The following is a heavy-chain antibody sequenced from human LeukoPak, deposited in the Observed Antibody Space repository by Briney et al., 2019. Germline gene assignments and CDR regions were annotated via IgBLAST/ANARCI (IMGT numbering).Heavy chain of an antibody. V-gene: IGHV4-59*11. CDR1: GGSISSHY. Sequence: SETLSLTCTVSGGSISSHYWSWIRQPPGKGLEWIGYIYYSGSTNYNPSLKSRVTISVDTSKNQFSLKLSSVTAADTAVYYCARERVGMDVWGKGTTVTVSS. D-gene: IGHD1-26*01. CDR3: ARERVGMDV. J-gene: IGHJ6*03. CDR2: IYYSGST.